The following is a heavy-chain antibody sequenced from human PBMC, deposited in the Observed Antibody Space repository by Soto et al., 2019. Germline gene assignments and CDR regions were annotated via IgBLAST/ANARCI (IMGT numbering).Heavy chain of an antibody. D-gene: IGHD6-13*01. CDR3: ARHGSIAAADHYYYGMDV. V-gene: IGHV3-33*01. CDR1: GFTFSSYG. CDR2: IWYDGSNK. Sequence: GGSLRLSCAASGFTFSSYGMHWVRQAPGKGLEWVAVIWYDGSNKYYADSVKGRFTISRDNSKNTLYLQMNSLRAEDTAVYYCARHGSIAAADHYYYGMDVWGPGTRVTVSS. J-gene: IGHJ6*02.